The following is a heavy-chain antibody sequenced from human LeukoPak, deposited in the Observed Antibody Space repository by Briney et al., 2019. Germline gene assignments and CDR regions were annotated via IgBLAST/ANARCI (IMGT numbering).Heavy chain of an antibody. V-gene: IGHV4-59*12. CDR2: IYYSGST. CDR1: GGSISSYY. CDR3: ARDYSNYGDGDY. Sequence: SETLSLTCTVSGGSISSYYWSWIRQPPGKGLEWIGYIYYSGSTNYNPSLKSRVTISVDTSKNQFSLKLSSVTAADTAVYYCARDYSNYGDGDYWGQGTLVTVSS. J-gene: IGHJ4*02. D-gene: IGHD4-11*01.